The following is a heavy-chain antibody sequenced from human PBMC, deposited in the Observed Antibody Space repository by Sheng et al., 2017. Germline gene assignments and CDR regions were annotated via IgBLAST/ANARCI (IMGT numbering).Heavy chain of an antibody. CDR3: ATPNRADY. V-gene: IGHV3-23*04. D-gene: IGHD2-8*01. CDR2: ISGSGGST. CDR1: GFTFSDYA. J-gene: IGHJ4*02. Sequence: EVQLVESGGVLVQPGGSLRLSCAASGFTFSDYAMTWVRQVPGKGLEWVSVISGSGGSTYYADSVKGRFTISRDNSNNMVYLQMNSLRAEDTALYYCATPNRADYWGQGTLVTVSS.